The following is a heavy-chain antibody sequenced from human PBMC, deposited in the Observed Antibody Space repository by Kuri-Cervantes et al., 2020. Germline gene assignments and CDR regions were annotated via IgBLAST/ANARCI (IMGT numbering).Heavy chain of an antibody. Sequence: SVKVSCKASGGTFSSYAISWVRQAPGQGLEWMGGIIPIFGTANYAQKFQGRVTITADESTSTAYMVLSSLRSEDTAVYYCARGLDSIAARPGDYYYYYYMDVWGKGTTVTVSS. CDR2: IIPIFGTA. CDR1: GGTFSSYA. CDR3: ARGLDSIAARPGDYYYYYYMDV. V-gene: IGHV1-69*13. D-gene: IGHD6-6*01. J-gene: IGHJ6*03.